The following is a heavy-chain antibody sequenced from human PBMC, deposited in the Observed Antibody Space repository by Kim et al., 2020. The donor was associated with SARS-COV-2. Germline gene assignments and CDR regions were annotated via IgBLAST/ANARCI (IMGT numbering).Heavy chain of an antibody. CDR1: GGSISSSSYY. V-gene: IGHV4-39*01. CDR2: IYYSGST. J-gene: IGHJ4*02. D-gene: IGHD1-1*01. Sequence: SETLSLTCTVSGGSISSSSYYWGWIRQPPGKGLEWIGSIYYSGSTYYNPSLKSRVTISVDTSKNQFSLKLSSVTAADTAVYYCAKLERRLQPKPDYWGQGTLVTVSS. CDR3: AKLERRLQPKPDY.